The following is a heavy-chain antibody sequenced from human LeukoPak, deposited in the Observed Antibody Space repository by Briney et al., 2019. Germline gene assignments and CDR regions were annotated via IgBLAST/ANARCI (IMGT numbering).Heavy chain of an antibody. J-gene: IGHJ4*02. Sequence: GGSLRLSCAASGFTFSSYWMHWVRQAPGKGLVWVSRINSDGSSTSYADSVKGRFTISRDDAKNTLYLQMNSLRAEDTAVYYCARGYCSSTSCPKAYYFDYWGQGTLVTVSS. D-gene: IGHD2-2*01. CDR3: ARGYCSSTSCPKAYYFDY. CDR2: INSDGSST. V-gene: IGHV3-74*01. CDR1: GFTFSSYW.